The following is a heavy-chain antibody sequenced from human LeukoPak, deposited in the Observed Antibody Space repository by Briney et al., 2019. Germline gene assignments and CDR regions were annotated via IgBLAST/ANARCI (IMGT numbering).Heavy chain of an antibody. Sequence: GGSLRLSCAASGFTVSSNYMSWVRQAPGEGLEWVSVIYSGGSTYYADSVKGRFTISRDNSKNTLYLQMNSLRAEDTAVYYCARDGGSRKGAFDIWGQGTMVTVSS. D-gene: IGHD1-26*01. CDR2: IYSGGST. V-gene: IGHV3-53*01. CDR3: ARDGGSRKGAFDI. CDR1: GFTVSSNY. J-gene: IGHJ3*02.